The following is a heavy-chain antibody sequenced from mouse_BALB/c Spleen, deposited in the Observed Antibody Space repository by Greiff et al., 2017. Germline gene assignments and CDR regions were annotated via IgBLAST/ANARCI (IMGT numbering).Heavy chain of an antibody. CDR3: ARRDYYGSSPFDY. J-gene: IGHJ2*01. V-gene: IGHV1S56*01. Sequence: VQLQESGPELVKPGASVRISCKASGYTFTSYYIHWVKQRPGQGLEWIGWIYPGNVNTKYNEKFKGKATLTADKSSSTAYMQLSSLTSEDSAVYFCARRDYYGSSPFDYWGQGTTLTVSS. D-gene: IGHD1-1*01. CDR2: IYPGNVNT. CDR1: GYTFTSYY.